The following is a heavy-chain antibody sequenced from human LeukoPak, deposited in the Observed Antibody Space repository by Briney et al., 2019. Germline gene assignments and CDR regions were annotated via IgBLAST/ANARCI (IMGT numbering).Heavy chain of an antibody. V-gene: IGHV3-23*01. Sequence: GSLRLSCAASGFTFSSYAMSWVRQAPGKGLEWVSAISGSGGSTYYADSVKGRFTISRDNSKNTLYLQMNSLRAEDTAVYYCAKKNRIAVAGTWFDPWGQGTLVTVSS. J-gene: IGHJ5*02. D-gene: IGHD6-19*01. CDR1: GFTFSSYA. CDR3: AKKNRIAVAGTWFDP. CDR2: ISGSGGST.